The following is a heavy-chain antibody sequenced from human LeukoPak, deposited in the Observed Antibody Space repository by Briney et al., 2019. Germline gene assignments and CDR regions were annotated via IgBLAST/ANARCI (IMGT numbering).Heavy chain of an antibody. V-gene: IGHV1-69*05. CDR2: IIPIFGTA. D-gene: IGHD6-19*01. J-gene: IGHJ5*02. CDR3: ARGVAGTEGWFDP. Sequence: ASVKVSCKASGYTFTSYGISWVRQAPGQGLEWMGRIIPIFGTANYAQKFQGRVTITTDETTSTAYMELSSLRSEDTAVYYCARGVAGTEGWFDPWGQGTLVTVSS. CDR1: GYTFTSYG.